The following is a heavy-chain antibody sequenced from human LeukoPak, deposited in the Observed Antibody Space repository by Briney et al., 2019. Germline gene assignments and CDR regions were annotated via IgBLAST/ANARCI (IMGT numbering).Heavy chain of an antibody. CDR1: GGSISSYY. V-gene: IGHV4-59*01. D-gene: IGHD1-7*01. J-gene: IGHJ5*02. Sequence: PSETLSLTCTVFGGSISSYYWSWIRQPPGKGLDWIGFIHYSGSTNYNPSLKSRVTISVDTSKSQFSLKLRSVTAADTAVYYCARHWSTGITGTTYWFDPWGQGTLVTVSS. CDR2: IHYSGST. CDR3: ARHWSTGITGTTYWFDP.